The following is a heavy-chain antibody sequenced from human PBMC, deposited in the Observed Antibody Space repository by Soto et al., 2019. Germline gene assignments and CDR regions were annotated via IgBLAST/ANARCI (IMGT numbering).Heavy chain of an antibody. Sequence: QLVESGGGVVQPGRSLTLSCAASGFSLDSYAMHWVRQAPGKGHEWMAVVSYDGKNIYYADSVKGRFTISKDDSKNTLYLRMSSLTAEDTATYYCARDYGALACDRFQHWGRGTLVTVSS. J-gene: IGHJ1*01. CDR3: ARDYGALACDRFQH. CDR1: GFSLDSYA. V-gene: IGHV3-30*03. D-gene: IGHD3-10*01. CDR2: VSYDGKNI.